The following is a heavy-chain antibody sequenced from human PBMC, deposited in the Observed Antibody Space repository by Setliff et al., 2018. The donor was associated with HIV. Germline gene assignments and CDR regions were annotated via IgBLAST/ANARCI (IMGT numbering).Heavy chain of an antibody. D-gene: IGHD3-22*01. V-gene: IGHV1-69*10. Sequence: GASVKVSCKASGGVFSTYGMHWVRQAPGQGFEWVGGIIPVASIPNYAQRFQDRVTITADKSTSTVYMELRSLRSEDTAVYYCARDHESSAYTYFDYWGQGTLVTVSS. CDR3: ARDHESSAYTYFDY. CDR2: IIPVASIP. J-gene: IGHJ4*02. CDR1: GGVFSTYG.